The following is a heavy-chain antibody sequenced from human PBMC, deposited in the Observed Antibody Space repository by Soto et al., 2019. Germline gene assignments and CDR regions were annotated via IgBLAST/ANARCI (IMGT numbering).Heavy chain of an antibody. D-gene: IGHD6-13*01. CDR2: ISGSGGST. CDR3: AKGSEAAVFCGMDV. V-gene: IGHV3-23*01. J-gene: IGHJ6*02. CDR1: GFTFSSYA. Sequence: GGSLRLSCAASGFTFSSYAMSWVRQAPGKGLEWVSAISGSGGSTYYADSVKGRFTISRDNSKNTLYLQMNSLRAEDTAVYYCAKGSEAAVFCGMDVWGQGTTVTSP.